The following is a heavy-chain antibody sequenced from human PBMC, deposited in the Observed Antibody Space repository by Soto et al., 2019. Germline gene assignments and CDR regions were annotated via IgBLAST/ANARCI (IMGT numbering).Heavy chain of an antibody. D-gene: IGHD3-9*01. V-gene: IGHV1-8*01. CDR1: GYTFTSYD. CDR2: MNPNSGNT. CDR3: ARGVSYYDILTGYFNLDYYYGMDV. J-gene: IGHJ6*02. Sequence: WASVKVSCKASGYTFTSYDINWVRQATGQGLEGMGWMNPNSGNTGYAQKSQGRVTMTRNTSISTAYMELSSLRSEDTAVYYCARGVSYYDILTGYFNLDYYYGMDVWGQGTTVTVSS.